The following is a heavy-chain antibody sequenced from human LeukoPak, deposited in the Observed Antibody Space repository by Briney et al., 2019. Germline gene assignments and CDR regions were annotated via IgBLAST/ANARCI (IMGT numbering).Heavy chain of an antibody. V-gene: IGHV3-33*01. CDR2: IWCDGSYK. D-gene: IGHD6-13*01. CDR3: ARDLGITADGNYFDY. J-gene: IGHJ4*02. Sequence: PGGSLRLSCAASGFRFSDHGMHWVRQAPGKGLEWVAVIWCDGSYKYYADSVEGRFTVSRDNSKYTVSLQMNSLSVEDTAVYYCARDLGITADGNYFDYWGQGTLVTVSS. CDR1: GFRFSDHG.